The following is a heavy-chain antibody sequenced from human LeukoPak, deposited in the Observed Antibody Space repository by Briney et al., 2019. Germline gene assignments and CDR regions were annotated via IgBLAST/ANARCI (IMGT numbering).Heavy chain of an antibody. J-gene: IGHJ4*02. CDR3: VRDLGGRSGH. CDR1: GFTFSNAW. Sequence: GGSLRPSCEASGFTFSNAWMSWVRQAPGKGLVWVSRINEDGSTTNYADSVKGRSTIFRDNAKNTLYLQMNSLRAEDTAVYYCVRDLGGRSGHWGQGTLVTVSS. D-gene: IGHD1-26*01. V-gene: IGHV3-74*01. CDR2: INEDGSTT.